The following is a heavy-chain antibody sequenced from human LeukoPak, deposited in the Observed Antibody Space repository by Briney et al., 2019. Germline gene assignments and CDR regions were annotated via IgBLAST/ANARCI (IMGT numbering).Heavy chain of an antibody. J-gene: IGHJ4*02. CDR1: GYTFTNYD. CDR3: ARARRGVEMATIFDF. D-gene: IGHD5-24*01. CDR2: ISAYNGNT. V-gene: IGHV1-18*01. Sequence: WASVKVSCKASGYTFTNYDINWVRQAPGQGLEWMGWISAYNGNTKYAQKLQGRVTMTTDTSTSTAYMELRSLRSDDTAVYYCARARRGVEMATIFDFWGQGTLVTVSS.